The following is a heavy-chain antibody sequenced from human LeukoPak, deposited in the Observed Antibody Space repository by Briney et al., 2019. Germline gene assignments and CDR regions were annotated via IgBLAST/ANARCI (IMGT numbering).Heavy chain of an antibody. CDR1: GGSFSGYY. D-gene: IGHD3-10*01. Sequence: PLETLSLTCAVYGGSFSGYYWSWIRQPPGKGLEWIGEINHSGSTNYNPSLKSRVTISVDTSKNQFSLKLSSVTAADTAVYYCARVRITMVRGPSYYYYYMDVWGKGTTVTVS. CDR2: INHSGST. J-gene: IGHJ6*03. V-gene: IGHV4-34*01. CDR3: ARVRITMVRGPSYYYYYMDV.